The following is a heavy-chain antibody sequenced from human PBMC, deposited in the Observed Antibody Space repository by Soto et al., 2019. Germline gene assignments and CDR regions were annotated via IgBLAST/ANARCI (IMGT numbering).Heavy chain of an antibody. CDR1: GYTFTSHG. J-gene: IGHJ4*02. Sequence: ASVKVSCKASGYTFTSHGISWVRQAPGQGLEWMGWISAYNGNTNYAQKLQGRVTMTTDTSTSTAYMELRSLRSDDTAVYYCARDPRLRGYSYGIFDYWGQGTLVTVSS. CDR3: ARDPRLRGYSYGIFDY. V-gene: IGHV1-18*04. D-gene: IGHD5-18*01. CDR2: ISAYNGNT.